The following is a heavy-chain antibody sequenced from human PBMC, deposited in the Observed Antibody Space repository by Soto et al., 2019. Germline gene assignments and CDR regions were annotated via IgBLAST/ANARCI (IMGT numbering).Heavy chain of an antibody. CDR2: ISAYTDEP. J-gene: IGHJ5*02. CDR1: GNTFTNFG. CDR3: ARVIPGAEAWFDP. Sequence: QVQLVQSGAEVKKPGASVKVSCKASGNTFTNFGVTWVRQAPGQGLEWMGWISAYTDEPNYAQKFQGRVTMTIDTSTSTAYLDLRSLTSDDTAVYYCARVIPGAEAWFDPWGQGTLVTVSS. V-gene: IGHV1-18*01. D-gene: IGHD2-2*01.